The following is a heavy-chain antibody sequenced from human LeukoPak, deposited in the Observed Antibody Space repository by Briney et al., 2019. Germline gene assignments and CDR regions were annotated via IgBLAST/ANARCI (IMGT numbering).Heavy chain of an antibody. D-gene: IGHD3-22*01. CDR1: GGSISSSNW. CDR2: IYHSGST. V-gene: IGHV4-4*02. Sequence: KASGTLSLTCAVSGGSISSSNWWSWGRQPPGKGLEWIGVIYHSGSTNYNPSVKSRVTISVDKSKNQFSLKLSSVTAADTAVYYCARDRYYYASSGYSQLFDYWGQGTLVTVSS. J-gene: IGHJ4*02. CDR3: ARDRYYYASSGYSQLFDY.